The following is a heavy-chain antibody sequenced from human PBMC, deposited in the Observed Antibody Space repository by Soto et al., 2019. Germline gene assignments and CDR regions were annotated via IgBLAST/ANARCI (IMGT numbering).Heavy chain of an antibody. J-gene: IGHJ4*02. D-gene: IGHD6-19*01. CDR2: ISATDGGT. CDR3: AKGESSGWPAFDF. V-gene: IGHV3-23*01. Sequence: EVQLLESGGGLVQPGGSLGLSCAASGFTFSTYAMSWVRQAPGKGLEWVSTISATDGGTYYADSVTGRFTISRDNSKNTLSLQMNSLRADDTAVYYCAKGESSGWPAFDFWRQGTLVNVSS. CDR1: GFTFSTYA.